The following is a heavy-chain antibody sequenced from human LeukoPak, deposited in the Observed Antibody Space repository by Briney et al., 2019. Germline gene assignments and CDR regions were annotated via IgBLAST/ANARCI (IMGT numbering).Heavy chain of an antibody. CDR1: GFTFSSYA. CDR3: AKDSSHLLTIFGVAEGGYNWFDP. D-gene: IGHD3-3*01. V-gene: IGHV3-23*01. CDR2: ISGSGGST. J-gene: IGHJ5*02. Sequence: TGGSLRLSCAASGFTFSSYAMSWVRQAPGKGLEWVSAISGSGGSTYYADSVKGRFTTSRDNSKNTLYLQMNSLRAEDTAVYYCAKDSSHLLTIFGVAEGGYNWFDPWGQGTLVTVSS.